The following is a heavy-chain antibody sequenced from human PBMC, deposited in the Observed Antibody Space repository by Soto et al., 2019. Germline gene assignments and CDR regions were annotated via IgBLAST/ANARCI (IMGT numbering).Heavy chain of an antibody. D-gene: IGHD3-22*01. CDR1: GYTLTELS. V-gene: IGHV1-24*01. CDR2: FDPEDGET. Sequence: GASVKVSCKVSGYTLTELSMHWVRQAPGKGLERIGGFDPEDGETIYAQKFQGRVTMTEDTSTDTAYMELSSLRSEDTAVYYCATAAASAVYYDSSGYYLGIYHYWGQGTLVTVSS. J-gene: IGHJ4*02. CDR3: ATAAASAVYYDSSGYYLGIYHY.